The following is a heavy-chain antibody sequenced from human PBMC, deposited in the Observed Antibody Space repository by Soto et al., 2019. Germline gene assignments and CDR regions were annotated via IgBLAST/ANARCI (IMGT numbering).Heavy chain of an antibody. J-gene: IGHJ5*02. CDR3: AREKGVAEWLRLNWFDP. CDR2: ISAYNGNT. D-gene: IGHD5-12*01. Sequence: VKVSCKASGYTFTSYGISWVRQAPGQGLEWMGWISAYNGNTNYAQKLQGRVTMTTDTSTSTAYMELRSLRSDDTAVYYCAREKGVAEWLRLNWFDPWGQGTLVTVSS. V-gene: IGHV1-18*01. CDR1: GYTFTSYG.